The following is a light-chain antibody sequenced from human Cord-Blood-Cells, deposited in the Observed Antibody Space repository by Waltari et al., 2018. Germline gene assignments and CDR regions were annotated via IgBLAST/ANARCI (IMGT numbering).Light chain of an antibody. CDR1: SSDVGSSNL. Sequence: QSALTQPASVSGSPGQSITISCTGTSSDVGSSNLVSWYQQHPGKAPKLMIYEGSKRPSGVSNRFCGSKSGNTASLTIAGLQAEDEADYYCCSYAGSSTLVFGGGTKLTVL. CDR2: EGS. CDR3: CSYAGSSTLV. J-gene: IGLJ3*02. V-gene: IGLV2-23*01.